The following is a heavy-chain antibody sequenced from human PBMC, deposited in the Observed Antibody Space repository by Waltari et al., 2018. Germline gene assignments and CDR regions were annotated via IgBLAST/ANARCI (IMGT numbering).Heavy chain of an antibody. V-gene: IGHV1-2*04. CDR1: GYTFPGYY. CDR3: ARXWGGNTGYDIDX. Sequence: VXXXQSGAEXKKPXASVTVSCXASGYTFPGYYVHWVRQAPGQGLGWMXWISPXGGATXYAKKFQGWVXMKRDTSISTAYMELRRXKSDDTAVXNXARXWGGNTGYDIDXWGQGTLVTVSS. CDR2: ISPXGGAT. J-gene: IGHJ4*02. D-gene: IGHD5-12*01.